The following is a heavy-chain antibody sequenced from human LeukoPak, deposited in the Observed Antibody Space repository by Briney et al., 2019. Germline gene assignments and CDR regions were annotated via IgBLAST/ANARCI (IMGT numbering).Heavy chain of an antibody. CDR3: ARHGETYWYFDL. V-gene: IGHV4-59*08. D-gene: IGHD2-21*01. Sequence: PSETLSLTCTVSGGSMSSYYWSWIRQSPGEGLEWIGYIFYSGTTNYNPSLKSRVTISVDTSRYQFSLKLSSVTAADTAVYYCARHGETYWYFDLWGRGTLVTVSS. J-gene: IGHJ2*01. CDR1: GGSMSSYY. CDR2: IFYSGTT.